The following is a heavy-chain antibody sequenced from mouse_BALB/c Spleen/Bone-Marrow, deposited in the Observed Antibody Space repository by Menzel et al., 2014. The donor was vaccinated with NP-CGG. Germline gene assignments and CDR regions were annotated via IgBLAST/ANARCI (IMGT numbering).Heavy chain of an antibody. CDR2: IYPGSGST. Sequence: LQQSGSELVRPVASMKLSCKASGYTFTSYWMHWVKQRPGQGLEWIGNIYPGSGSTNYDEKFKSKATLTVDTSSSTAYMQLSSLTSEDSAVYYCTRRYGSSYYALDYWGQGTSVTVSS. J-gene: IGHJ4*01. CDR3: TRRYGSSYYALDY. CDR1: GYTFTSYW. V-gene: IGHV1S22*01. D-gene: IGHD1-1*01.